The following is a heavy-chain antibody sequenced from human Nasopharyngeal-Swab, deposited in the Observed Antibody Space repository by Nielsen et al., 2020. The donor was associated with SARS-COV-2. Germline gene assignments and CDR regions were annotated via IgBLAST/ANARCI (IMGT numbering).Heavy chain of an antibody. J-gene: IGHJ4*02. CDR3: ARRYSGYEDYFDY. Sequence: GESLKISCAASGFTFSSYSMNWVRQAPGKGLEWVSYISSSSSTIYYADSVKGRFTISRDNAKNSLYLQMNSLRAEDTAVYYCARRYSGYEDYFDYWGQGTLVTVSP. CDR2: ISSSSSTI. CDR1: GFTFSSYS. V-gene: IGHV3-48*04. D-gene: IGHD5-12*01.